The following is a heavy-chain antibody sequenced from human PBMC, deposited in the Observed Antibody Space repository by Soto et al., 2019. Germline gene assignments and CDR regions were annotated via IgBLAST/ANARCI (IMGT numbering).Heavy chain of an antibody. Sequence: QVQLQESGPGLVKPSATLSLTCTVSGGSISSYYWSWVRQPPGKGLEWIGYIYYSGSTNYKPTLKRRVNIAVDKSKNQFSLKLSSVTAADTAVYYCAGLGHVDRQYYFDYWGQETLVTVS. CDR1: GGSISSYY. CDR2: IYYSGST. CDR3: AGLGHVDRQYYFDY. J-gene: IGHJ4*02. D-gene: IGHD3-10*01. V-gene: IGHV4-59*08.